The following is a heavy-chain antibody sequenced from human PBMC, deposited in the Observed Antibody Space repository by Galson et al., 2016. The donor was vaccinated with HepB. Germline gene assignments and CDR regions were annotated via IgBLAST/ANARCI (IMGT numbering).Heavy chain of an antibody. CDR1: GFTFSSFA. CDR2: VSGSGDST. CDR3: AKGLGAEAGDGFDM. Sequence: SLRLSCAASGFTFSSFAMNWVRQAPGKGLQWVSAVSGSGDSTYYAGSVKGRFTISRDNSKNTLFLQMNSLRADDTAAYFCAKGLGAEAGDGFDMWGQGTMVTVSS. V-gene: IGHV3-23*01. D-gene: IGHD2-15*01. J-gene: IGHJ3*02.